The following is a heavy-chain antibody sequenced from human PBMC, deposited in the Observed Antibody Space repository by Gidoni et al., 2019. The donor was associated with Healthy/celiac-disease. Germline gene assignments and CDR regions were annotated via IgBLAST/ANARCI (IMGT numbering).Heavy chain of an antibody. CDR3: ARALLPTLVVPAASDL. CDR2: IYSGGST. D-gene: IGHD2-2*01. J-gene: IGHJ3*01. V-gene: IGHV3-53*01. Sequence: EVQLVESGGGLIQPGGSLRLSCAASGFTVSRNYMSWVRQAPGQGLGWGSVIYSGGSTYFAESGNGRFTISVYNSKNTLYLQMNSLRAEDTAVYYCARALLPTLVVPAASDLWGQGTMVTVSS. CDR1: GFTVSRNY.